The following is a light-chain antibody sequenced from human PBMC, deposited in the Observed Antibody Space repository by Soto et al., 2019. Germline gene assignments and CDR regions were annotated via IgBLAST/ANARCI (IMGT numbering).Light chain of an antibody. V-gene: IGKV3-20*01. Sequence: ELGWTQSPGTLSLSPGERATLSCRASQSVSSTYLAWYQQKPGQAPRLLIYRTSSRATVIPDRFSGSGSGTECTLTISRLESEDFAVYYCQQYDSSPRTFGQGTKVEIK. CDR1: QSVSSTY. J-gene: IGKJ1*01. CDR3: QQYDSSPRT. CDR2: RTS.